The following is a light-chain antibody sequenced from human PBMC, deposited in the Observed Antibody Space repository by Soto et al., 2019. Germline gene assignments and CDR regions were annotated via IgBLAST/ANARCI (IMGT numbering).Light chain of an antibody. CDR2: EVT. CDR3: SSYAGRDNFVV. J-gene: IGLJ2*01. V-gene: IGLV2-8*01. Sequence: QSALTQPPSASGSPGQSVTISCTGTSSDVGGYNYVCWYQQYPGKAPKLIIYEVTKRPSGVPDRFSGSKSGNTASLTVSGLQAEDEADYYCSSYAGRDNFVVFGGGTKLTVL. CDR1: SSDVGGYNY.